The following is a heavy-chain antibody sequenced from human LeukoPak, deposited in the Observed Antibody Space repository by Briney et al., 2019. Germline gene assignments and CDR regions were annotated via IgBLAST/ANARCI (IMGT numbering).Heavy chain of an antibody. CDR3: ARDPYGPGPWGRFDY. V-gene: IGHV1-3*01. CDR1: GYTFTSYA. Sequence: GASVKVSCKASGYTFTSYAMHWIRQAPGQRLEWMGWINAGSGNTNYSQKFQGRVTITRDTSASTAYMELSSLRSEDTAVYYCARDPYGPGPWGRFDYWGQGTLVTVSS. D-gene: IGHD3-10*01. J-gene: IGHJ4*02. CDR2: INAGSGNT.